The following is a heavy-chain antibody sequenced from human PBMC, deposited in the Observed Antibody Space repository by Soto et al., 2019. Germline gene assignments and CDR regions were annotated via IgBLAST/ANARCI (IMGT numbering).Heavy chain of an antibody. CDR2: ISSSSSYI. CDR1: GFTFSRYS. D-gene: IGHD5-18*01. Sequence: GGSLRLSCAASGFTFSRYSMNWVRQAPGKGLEWVSSISSSSSYIYYADSVKGRFTISRDNAKNSLYLQMNSLRAEETAVYYCAREGYSYGLEAFDIWGQGTMVTVSS. J-gene: IGHJ3*02. V-gene: IGHV3-21*01. CDR3: AREGYSYGLEAFDI.